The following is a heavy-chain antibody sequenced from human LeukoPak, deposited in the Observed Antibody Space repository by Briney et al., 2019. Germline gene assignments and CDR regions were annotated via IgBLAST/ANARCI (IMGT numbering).Heavy chain of an antibody. Sequence: GGSLGLTCAVSGFTFNAYNMNWIRQAPGEGLEWISYISGSGSTIYYADSVKGRFTIFRDNAKRSLYLQMDSLRAEDAAVYFCAREGDDLNWFDPWGQGTLVTVSS. CDR3: AREGDDLNWFDP. D-gene: IGHD1-1*01. CDR2: ISGSGSTI. J-gene: IGHJ5*02. CDR1: GFTFNAYN. V-gene: IGHV3-48*03.